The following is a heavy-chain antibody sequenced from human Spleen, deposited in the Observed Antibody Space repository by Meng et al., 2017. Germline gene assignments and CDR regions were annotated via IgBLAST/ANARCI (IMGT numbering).Heavy chain of an antibody. CDR2: IYYSGST. CDR3: ASTLGELLRLNWFDP. Sequence: SETLSLTCTVSGGSISGYYWGWIRQPPGKGLEWIGSIYYSGSTYYNPSLKSRVTISVDTSKNQFSLKLSSVTAADTAVYYCASTLGELLRLNWFDPWGQGTLVTVSS. J-gene: IGHJ5*02. CDR1: GGSISGYY. V-gene: IGHV4-39*07. D-gene: IGHD1-26*01.